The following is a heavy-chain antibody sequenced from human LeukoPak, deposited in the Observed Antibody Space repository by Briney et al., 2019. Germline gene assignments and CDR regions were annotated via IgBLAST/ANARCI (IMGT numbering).Heavy chain of an antibody. J-gene: IGHJ6*02. CDR2: INTDGSST. V-gene: IGHV3-74*01. CDR3: AKYLTARGPPYALDV. Sequence: GGSLRLSCAASGFTFSNYWMHWVRQAPGKGLVWVSRINTDGSSTTYADSVKGRFTISRDNAKNTLYLQMNSLRAEDSAVYYCAKYLTARGPPYALDVWGQGTTVTVSS. CDR1: GFTFSNYW. D-gene: IGHD1-14*01.